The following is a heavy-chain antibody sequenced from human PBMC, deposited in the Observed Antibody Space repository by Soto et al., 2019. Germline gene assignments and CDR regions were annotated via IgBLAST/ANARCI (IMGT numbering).Heavy chain of an antibody. CDR3: ATSLI. Sequence: EVQLVESGGGLVQPGGSLRLSCAASGFPFRTYWMNWVRQAPGKGLEWVANIKGDGSEKYYVDPVKGRFTISRDNARNSLYLQMNSLRAEDTAVYYCATSLIRGQGALVTVSS. D-gene: IGHD6-6*01. CDR2: IKGDGSEK. J-gene: IGHJ4*02. V-gene: IGHV3-7*01. CDR1: GFPFRTYW.